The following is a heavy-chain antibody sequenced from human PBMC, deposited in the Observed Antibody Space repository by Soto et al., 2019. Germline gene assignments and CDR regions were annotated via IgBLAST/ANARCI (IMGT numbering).Heavy chain of an antibody. CDR1: GFTLSSYS. V-gene: IGHV3-48*02. J-gene: IGHJ4*02. D-gene: IGHD5-12*01. Sequence: GSLRLSCAASGFTLSSYSMNWVRQAPGKGLEWVSYISSSSVTIYYADSVKGRFTISRDNANNSLYLQMNSLRDEDTAVYYCAREMATIGPSDYWGQGTLVTVSS. CDR2: ISSSSVTI. CDR3: AREMATIGPSDY.